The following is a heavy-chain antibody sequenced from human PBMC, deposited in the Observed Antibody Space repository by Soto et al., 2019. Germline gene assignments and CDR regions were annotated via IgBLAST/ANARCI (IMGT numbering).Heavy chain of an antibody. D-gene: IGHD3-10*01. CDR1: GFTFSTSW. CDR3: ARADYYGDPGSY. Sequence: GGSLRLSCAASGFTFSTSWMSWVRQAPGKGLEWVANIKEDGSEKYYVDSVKGRFTISRDHAKNSLYLQMNSLGADDTAVYHCARADYYGDPGSYWGQGTLVTVSS. V-gene: IGHV3-7*01. CDR2: IKEDGSEK. J-gene: IGHJ4*02.